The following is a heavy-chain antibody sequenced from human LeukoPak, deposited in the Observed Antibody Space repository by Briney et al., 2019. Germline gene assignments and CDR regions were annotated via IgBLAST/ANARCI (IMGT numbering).Heavy chain of an antibody. J-gene: IGHJ4*02. V-gene: IGHV1-2*02. CDR3: ARGISGGSAAGTTFDY. Sequence: VASVKVSCKASGYTFTGYYMHWVRQAPGQGLEWMGWMNPNSGGTNYAQKFQGRVTMTRDTSISTAYMELSRLRSDDTAVYYCARGISGGSAAGTTFDYWGQGTLVTVSS. CDR2: MNPNSGGT. CDR1: GYTFTGYY. D-gene: IGHD6-13*01.